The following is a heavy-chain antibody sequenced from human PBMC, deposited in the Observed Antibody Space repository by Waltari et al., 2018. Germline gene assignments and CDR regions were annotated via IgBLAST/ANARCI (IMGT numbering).Heavy chain of an antibody. V-gene: IGHV4-34*01. CDR3: ARLLDPGTFDY. J-gene: IGHJ4*02. D-gene: IGHD1-7*01. CDR2: INHSGST. CDR1: GGSFSGYY. Sequence: QVQLQQWGAGLLKPSETLSLTCAVYGGSFSGYYWSWIRQPPGKGLEWIGEINHSGSTNCNPSLKSLVTISVDTSKNQFSLKLSSVTAADTAVYYCARLLDPGTFDYWGQGTLVTVSS.